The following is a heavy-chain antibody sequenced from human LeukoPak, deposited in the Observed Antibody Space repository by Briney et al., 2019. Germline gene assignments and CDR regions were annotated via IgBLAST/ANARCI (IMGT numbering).Heavy chain of an antibody. J-gene: IGHJ6*03. Sequence: SETLSLTCAVSGGSFSGYYWTWIRQPPGKGLEWIGEINHSGSTNYNPSLKSRVSISVDTSTNQFSLKLTSVTAADTAVYYCARDMGSSTWSRDYYYIDVWGKGTTVTVSS. CDR3: ARDMGSSTWSRDYYYIDV. CDR2: INHSGST. V-gene: IGHV4-34*01. CDR1: GGSFSGYY. D-gene: IGHD6-13*01.